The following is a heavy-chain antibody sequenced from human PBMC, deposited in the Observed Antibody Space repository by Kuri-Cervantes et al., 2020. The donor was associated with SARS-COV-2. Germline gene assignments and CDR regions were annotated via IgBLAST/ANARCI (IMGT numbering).Heavy chain of an antibody. Sequence: GESLKTPCAASGSPFSSHSMNWVRQAPGKGLEWVSCTSSGSTYISYVDSVKGRFTISRDNAKNSLYLQMISLRAEDTAVYYCARAGGSGGTSNYYYYMDVWGKGTTVTVSS. CDR1: GSPFSSHS. J-gene: IGHJ6*03. CDR3: ARAGGSGGTSNYYYYMDV. CDR2: TSSGSTYI. V-gene: IGHV3-21*01. D-gene: IGHD2-15*01.